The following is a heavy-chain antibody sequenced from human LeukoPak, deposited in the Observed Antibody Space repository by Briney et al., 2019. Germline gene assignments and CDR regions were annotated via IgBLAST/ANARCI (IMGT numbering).Heavy chain of an antibody. CDR2: IYYSGST. CDR3: ARAGSGYDYFDY. CDR1: GGSISSSSYY. Sequence: SETLSLTCTVSGGSISSSSYYWGWIGQPPGKGLEWIGSIYYSGSTYYNPSLKSRVTISVDTSKNQFSLKLSSVTAADTAVYYCARAGSGYDYFDYWGQGSLVTVSS. D-gene: IGHD5-12*01. J-gene: IGHJ4*02. V-gene: IGHV4-39*07.